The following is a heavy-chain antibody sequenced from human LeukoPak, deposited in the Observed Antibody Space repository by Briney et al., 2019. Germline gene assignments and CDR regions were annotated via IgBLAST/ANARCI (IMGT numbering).Heavy chain of an antibody. V-gene: IGHV3-30*02. Sequence: PGGSLRLSCAASGFTFSSYAMHWVRQAPGKGLEWVAFIRYDGSNKYYADSVKGRFTISRDNSKNTLYLQMNSLRAEDTAVYYCARVVAVVVTGIFGVWGQGTMVAVSS. D-gene: IGHD2-15*01. J-gene: IGHJ3*01. CDR2: IRYDGSNK. CDR3: ARVVAVVVTGIFGV. CDR1: GFTFSSYA.